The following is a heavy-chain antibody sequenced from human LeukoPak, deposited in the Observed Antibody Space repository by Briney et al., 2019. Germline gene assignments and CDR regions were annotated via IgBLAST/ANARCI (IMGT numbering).Heavy chain of an antibody. CDR2: ISWNSGSR. D-gene: IGHD3-10*01. CDR3: ARDRGLTVYHFDY. J-gene: IGHJ4*02. CDR1: GFTFDNHA. V-gene: IGHV3-9*01. Sequence: GRSLRLSCAASGFTFDNHAMHWVRHVPGKGLEWVSGISWNSGSRGYADSVKGRFTISRDNARNSLSLEMNSLRVEDTALYFCARDRGLTVYHFDYWGQGTLVTVSS.